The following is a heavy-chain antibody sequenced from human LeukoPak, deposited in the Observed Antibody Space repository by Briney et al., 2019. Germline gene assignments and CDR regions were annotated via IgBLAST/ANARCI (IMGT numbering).Heavy chain of an antibody. J-gene: IGHJ4*02. D-gene: IGHD4-17*01. V-gene: IGHV3-74*01. CDR2: INTDGSST. CDR3: AKEETVTQRGYFDY. Sequence: GGSLRLSCAAPGFTLNGYWMHWVRQAPGKGLVWVSRINTDGSSTSYADSVKGRFTISRDNAKNTLYLQMNSLRAEDTAVYYCAKEETVTQRGYFDYWGQGTLVTVSS. CDR1: GFTLNGYW.